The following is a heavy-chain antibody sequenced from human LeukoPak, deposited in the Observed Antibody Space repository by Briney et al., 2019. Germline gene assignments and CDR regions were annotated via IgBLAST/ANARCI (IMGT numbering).Heavy chain of an antibody. CDR2: IGTLGDT. V-gene: IGHV3-13*01. CDR3: ARGRNSNYYDSSGYYPY. Sequence: GGSLRLPCAASGFTFSSYDMHWVRQPTGKGLEWVSAIGTLGDTDYPDSVKGRFTISRENAKNSLYLQMNNLRAGDTAVYYCARGRNSNYYDSSGYYPYWGQGTLVTASS. J-gene: IGHJ4*02. D-gene: IGHD3-22*01. CDR1: GFTFSSYD.